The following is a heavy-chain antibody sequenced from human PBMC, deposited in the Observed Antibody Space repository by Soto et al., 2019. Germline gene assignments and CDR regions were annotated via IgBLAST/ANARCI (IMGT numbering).Heavy chain of an antibody. Sequence: QVQLVQSGAEVKKPGASVKVSCKASGYTFTSYGISWVRQAPGQGLEGMGWISAYNGNTNYAQKLQGRVTITTATSASTAYMERRSPRSDDTAVYYCAGDAGVSGELYYWGQGPLATVSS. CDR1: GYTFTSYG. J-gene: IGHJ4*02. CDR3: AGDAGVSGELYY. V-gene: IGHV1-18*01. D-gene: IGHD3-16*01. CDR2: ISAYNGNT.